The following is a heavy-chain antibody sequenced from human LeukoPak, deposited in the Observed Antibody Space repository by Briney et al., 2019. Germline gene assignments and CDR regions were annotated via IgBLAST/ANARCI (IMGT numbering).Heavy chain of an antibody. Sequence: ASVKVSCKASGYTFTSYDINWVRQATGQGLEWMGWMNPNSGNTGYAQKFQGRVTMTRNTSISTAYMELSSLRSEDTAVYYCARGQLRHSSSWYNWFDPWGQGTLVTVSS. CDR3: ARGQLRHSSSWYNWFDP. V-gene: IGHV1-8*01. D-gene: IGHD6-13*01. CDR2: MNPNSGNT. J-gene: IGHJ5*02. CDR1: GYTFTSYD.